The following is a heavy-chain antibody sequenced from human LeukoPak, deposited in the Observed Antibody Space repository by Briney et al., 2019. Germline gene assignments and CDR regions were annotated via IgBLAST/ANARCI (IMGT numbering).Heavy chain of an antibody. CDR2: INWNGGST. Sequence: GGSLRLSCAASGFTFDDYGMSWVRQAPGKGLEWVSGINWNGGSTGYADSVKGRFTISRDNAKNSLYLQMNSLRAEDTAVYYCAKEDGYKDALDYWGQGTLVTVSS. J-gene: IGHJ4*02. V-gene: IGHV3-20*04. D-gene: IGHD5-24*01. CDR1: GFTFDDYG. CDR3: AKEDGYKDALDY.